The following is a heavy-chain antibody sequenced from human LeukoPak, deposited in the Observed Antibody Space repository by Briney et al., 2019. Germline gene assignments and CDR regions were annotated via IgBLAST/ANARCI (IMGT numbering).Heavy chain of an antibody. CDR1: GYTFTSYA. V-gene: IGHV1-3*01. Sequence: ASVKVSCKASGYTFTSYAMHWVRQAPGQRLEWMGWINAGNGNTKYSQKCQGRVTTTRDTSASTAYMELSSLRSEDTAVYYCAIPEVAAAGSFDYWGQGTLVTVSS. D-gene: IGHD6-13*01. CDR2: INAGNGNT. CDR3: AIPEVAAAGSFDY. J-gene: IGHJ4*02.